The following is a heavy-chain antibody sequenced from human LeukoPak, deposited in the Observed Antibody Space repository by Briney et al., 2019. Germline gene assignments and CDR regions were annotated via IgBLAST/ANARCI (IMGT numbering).Heavy chain of an antibody. D-gene: IGHD5-24*01. CDR3: ASDPRDGGQNV. CDR2: ISYSGDNI. CDR1: GFNLTNYA. V-gene: IGHV3-30*04. Sequence: PGGSLRLSCAASGFNLTNYAMHWVRQAPGKGLEWVTLISYSGDNIYYADSVKGRFTFSRDKAKNTLYLQMNSLRPEDSAVYYCASDPRDGGQNVWGKGTMVTVSS. J-gene: IGHJ6*04.